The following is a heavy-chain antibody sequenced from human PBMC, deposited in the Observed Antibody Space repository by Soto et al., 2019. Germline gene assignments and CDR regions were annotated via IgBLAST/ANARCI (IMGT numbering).Heavy chain of an antibody. V-gene: IGHV3-33*06. D-gene: IGHD3-10*01. J-gene: IGHJ4*02. CDR1: GFTFGSYG. CDR2: IWYDGSNK. Sequence: GGSLRLSCAESGFTFGSYGMHWVRQAPGKGLEWVAVIWYDGSNKYYADSVKGRFTISRDNSKNTLYLQMNSLRAEDTAVYYCAKDPFPYGSGSYYSDYWGQGTLVTVSS. CDR3: AKDPFPYGSGSYYSDY.